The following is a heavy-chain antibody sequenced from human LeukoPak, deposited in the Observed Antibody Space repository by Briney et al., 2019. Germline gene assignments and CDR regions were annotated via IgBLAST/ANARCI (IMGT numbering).Heavy chain of an antibody. CDR2: ISGSGGST. Sequence: PGGSLRLSCAASGFTFSSYAMSWVRQAPGKGLEWVSAISGSGGSTYYADSVKGRFTISRDNSKNTLYLQMNSLRAEDTAVYFCAKGRDSSGRQYFQHWGQGTLVTVSS. D-gene: IGHD3-22*01. V-gene: IGHV3-23*01. J-gene: IGHJ1*01. CDR1: GFTFSSYA. CDR3: AKGRDSSGRQYFQH.